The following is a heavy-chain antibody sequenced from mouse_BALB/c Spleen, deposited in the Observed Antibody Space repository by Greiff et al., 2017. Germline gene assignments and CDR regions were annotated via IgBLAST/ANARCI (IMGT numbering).Heavy chain of an antibody. Sequence: EVKLLESGGGLVQPGGSLNLSCAASGFDFSRYWMSWARQAPGKGQEWIGEINPGSSTINYTPSLKDKFIISRDNAKNTLYLQMSKVRSEDTALYYCARRVRDAMDYWGQGTPVTVSS. J-gene: IGHJ4*01. D-gene: IGHD2-13*01. CDR2: INPGSSTI. CDR1: GFDFSRYW. CDR3: ARRVRDAMDY. V-gene: IGHV4-2*02.